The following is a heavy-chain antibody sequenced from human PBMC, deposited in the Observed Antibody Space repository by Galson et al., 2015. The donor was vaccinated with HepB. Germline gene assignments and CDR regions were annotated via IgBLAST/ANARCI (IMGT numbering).Heavy chain of an antibody. CDR2: INPNSGGT. Sequence: SVKVSCKASGYTFTSYYMHWVRQAPGQGLEWMGRINPNSGGTNYAQKFQGRVTMTRDTSISTAYMELSRLRSDDTAVYYCAVEPVVAGLGWFDPWGQGTLVTVSS. J-gene: IGHJ5*02. CDR1: GYTFTSYY. V-gene: IGHV1-2*06. D-gene: IGHD2-15*01. CDR3: AVEPVVAGLGWFDP.